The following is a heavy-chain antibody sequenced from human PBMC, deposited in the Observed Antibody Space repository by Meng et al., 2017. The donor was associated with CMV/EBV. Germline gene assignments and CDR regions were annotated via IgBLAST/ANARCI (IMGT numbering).Heavy chain of an antibody. CDR3: ARGYSSGWSYYFDY. CDR1: GFTFSSYS. Sequence: GSLRLSCAASGFTFSSYSMNWVRQAPGKGLEWVSSISSSSSYIYYADSVKGRFTISRDNAKNSLYLQMNSLRAEDTAVYYCARGYSSGWSYYFDYWGQGTLVTVSS. CDR2: ISSSSSYI. V-gene: IGHV3-21*01. J-gene: IGHJ4*02. D-gene: IGHD6-19*01.